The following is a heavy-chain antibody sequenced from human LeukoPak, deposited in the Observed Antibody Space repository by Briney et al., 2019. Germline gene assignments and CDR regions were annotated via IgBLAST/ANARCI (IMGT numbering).Heavy chain of an antibody. Sequence: GSLRLSCAASGFTFSSYSMNWVRQAPGKGLEWVSSISSSSSYIYYADSVKGRFTISRDNAKNSLYLQMNSLRAEDTAVYYCARDNLSYDILTGYTSHMDVWGKGTTVTVSS. J-gene: IGHJ6*03. D-gene: IGHD3-9*01. CDR3: ARDNLSYDILTGYTSHMDV. CDR1: GFTFSSYS. V-gene: IGHV3-21*01. CDR2: ISSSSSYI.